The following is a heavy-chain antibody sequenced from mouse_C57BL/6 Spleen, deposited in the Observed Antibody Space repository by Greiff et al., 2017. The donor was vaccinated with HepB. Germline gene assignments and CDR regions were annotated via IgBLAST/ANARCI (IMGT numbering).Heavy chain of an antibody. CDR2: INPGSGGT. CDR1: GYAFTNYL. CDR3: AREGYYGSSYGGYFDV. J-gene: IGHJ1*03. V-gene: IGHV1-54*01. D-gene: IGHD1-1*01. Sequence: VQLQQSGAELVRPGTSVKVSCKASGYAFTNYLIEWVKQRPGQGLEWIGVINPGSGGTNYNEKFKGKATLTADKSSSTAYMQLSSLTSEDSAVYCCAREGYYGSSYGGYFDVWGTGTTVTVSS.